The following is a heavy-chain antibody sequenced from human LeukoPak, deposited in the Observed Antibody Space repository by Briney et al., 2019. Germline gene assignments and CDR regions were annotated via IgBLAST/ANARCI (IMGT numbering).Heavy chain of an antibody. V-gene: IGHV4-34*01. CDR2: INHSGST. D-gene: IGHD3-10*01. CDR1: GGSFSGYY. Sequence: SETLSLTCAVHGGSFSGYYWSWIRQPPGKGLEWIGEINHSGSTNYNPSLKSRVTISVDTSKNQFSLKLSSVTAADTAVYYCAREGITMVPWFDPWGQGTLVTVSS. CDR3: AREGITMVPWFDP. J-gene: IGHJ5*02.